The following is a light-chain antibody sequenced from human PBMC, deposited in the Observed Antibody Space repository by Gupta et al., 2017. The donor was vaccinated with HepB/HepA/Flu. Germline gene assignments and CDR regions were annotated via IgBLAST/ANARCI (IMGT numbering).Light chain of an antibody. Sequence: LMQSPGTLSLPPAASATLSRSASQSVNSDYLVWYQHKPGQAPRLLIFATSTRAPGIPDRFSGSESGTDFVLTISRLEPEDFAIYYCLQYDNSFEYTFGHGTKLEIK. J-gene: IGKJ2*01. CDR3: LQYDNSFEYT. CDR1: QSVNSDY. V-gene: IGKV3-20*01. CDR2: ATS.